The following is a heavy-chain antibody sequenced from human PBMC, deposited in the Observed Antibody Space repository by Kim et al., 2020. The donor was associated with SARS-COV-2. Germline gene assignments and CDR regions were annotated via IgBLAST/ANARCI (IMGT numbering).Heavy chain of an antibody. CDR3: ALFSGATIDGGD. V-gene: IGHV1-2*02. CDR1: GYAFSDYY. CDR2: INPNTGGT. D-gene: IGHD5-12*01. Sequence: ASVKVSCKASGYAFSDYYLHWVRQAPGQGLEWVGWINPNTGGTNYTQKFQDRVTMTRDTSISTAYKELSRLKYDDTAVYYCALFSGATIDGGDWGQGTLVTVSS. J-gene: IGHJ4*02.